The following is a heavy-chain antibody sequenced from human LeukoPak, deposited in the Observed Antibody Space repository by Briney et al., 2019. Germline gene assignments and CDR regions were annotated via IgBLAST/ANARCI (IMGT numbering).Heavy chain of an antibody. D-gene: IGHD5-18*01. Sequence: SQTLSLTCSVSGDSVSSGGYYWSWIRQHPGKGLEWIGYIHYIGGTFYNPSLKSRVTISLDTSRNQFSLELKSVTAADTAVSYCALRGYSYGTGWFDPWGQGTLVTVSS. V-gene: IGHV4-31*02. CDR3: ALRGYSYGTGWFDP. J-gene: IGHJ5*02. CDR2: IHYIGGT. CDR1: GDSVSSGGYY.